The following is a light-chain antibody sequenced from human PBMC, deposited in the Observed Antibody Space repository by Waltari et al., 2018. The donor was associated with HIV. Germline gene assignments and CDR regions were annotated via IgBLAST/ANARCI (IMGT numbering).Light chain of an antibody. Sequence: QFAPTPPAPVSGSPGQAITISCTGPTSDIGGYNTVTWHQQHPDKTPKLVIYEISNRPSGVSNHLSGSRSSNTASLTISGLQAEDDADYYCSSYTSSSTVVFGGGTKLTVL. CDR2: EIS. CDR1: TSDIGGYNT. J-gene: IGLJ2*01. CDR3: SSYTSSSTVV. V-gene: IGLV2-14*01.